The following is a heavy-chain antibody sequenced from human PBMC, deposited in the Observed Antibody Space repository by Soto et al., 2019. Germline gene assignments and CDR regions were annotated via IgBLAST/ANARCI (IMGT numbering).Heavy chain of an antibody. CDR2: INPTSGGT. CDR3: ARELPSTYYFGY. CDR1: GYTFTSYY. Sequence: QVHLVQSGAEVKKPGASVKVSCKASGYTFTSYYMHWLRQAPGQGPEWMGNINPTSGGTTYAQKFHDRVTMTWDTYTSTGYMELRSLTSEDTDIYYCARELPSTYYFGYGGQGTLVIVSS. V-gene: IGHV1-46*03. J-gene: IGHJ4*02.